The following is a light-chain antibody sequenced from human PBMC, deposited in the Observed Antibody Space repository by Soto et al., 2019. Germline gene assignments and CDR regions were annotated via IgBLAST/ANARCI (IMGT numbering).Light chain of an antibody. V-gene: IGKV3-20*01. CDR2: GAS. CDR1: QSVSSSY. CDR3: QQYGSSPTT. Sequence: EIVLTQSPGTLSLSPWERATLSCRASQSVSSSYLAWYQQKPGQAPRLRIYGASSRATGIPDRFSGSGSGTDFTLTISRREPEDFAVYYCQQYGSSPTTFGQGTKVDIK. J-gene: IGKJ1*01.